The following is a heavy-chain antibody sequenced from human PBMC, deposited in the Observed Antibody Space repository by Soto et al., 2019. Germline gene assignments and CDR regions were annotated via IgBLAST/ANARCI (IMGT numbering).Heavy chain of an antibody. J-gene: IGHJ6*01. CDR3: ARDLSGRTITGTTYYYYGMDV. CDR2: TYYRSKWYN. CDR1: GGSASRNSCP. D-gene: IGHD1-20*01. V-gene: IGHV6-1*01. Sequence: QTVPRTCAICGGSASRNSCPWNCIRQSPSSGLELLGRTYYRSKWYNDYAVSVKSRITINPDTSKNQFSLQLKSVTPEDTAVYYCARDLSGRTITGTTYYYYGMDVWGQGTTVSVPS.